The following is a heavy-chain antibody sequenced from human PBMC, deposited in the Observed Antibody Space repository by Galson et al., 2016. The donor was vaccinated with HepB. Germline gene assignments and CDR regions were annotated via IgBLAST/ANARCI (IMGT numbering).Heavy chain of an antibody. CDR1: GVSVRNVGYY. CDR2: VYYSGST. Sequence: ETLSLTCTVSGVSVRNVGYYWSWVRQPPGKVLEWIGYVYYSGSTNCNSSLTVPATISVYTSKNQFSLKLSSVTAADTAVYYCARARPVYDTLTGYYPNWFDPWGQGTLVTVSS. CDR3: ARARPVYDTLTGYYPNWFDP. V-gene: IGHV4-61*08. D-gene: IGHD3-9*01. J-gene: IGHJ5*02.